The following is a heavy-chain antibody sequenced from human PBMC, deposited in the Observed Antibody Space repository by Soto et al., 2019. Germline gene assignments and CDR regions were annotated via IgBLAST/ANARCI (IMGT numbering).Heavy chain of an antibody. CDR3: ARRYDSSGYYFVFDY. J-gene: IGHJ4*02. D-gene: IGHD3-22*01. Sequence: SETLSLTCTVSGGSISSYYWSWIRQPPGKGLEWIGYIYYSGSTNYNPALKSRVTISVDTSKNQFSLKLSSVTAADTAVYYCARRYDSSGYYFVFDYWGQGTLVTVSS. V-gene: IGHV4-59*08. CDR1: GGSISSYY. CDR2: IYYSGST.